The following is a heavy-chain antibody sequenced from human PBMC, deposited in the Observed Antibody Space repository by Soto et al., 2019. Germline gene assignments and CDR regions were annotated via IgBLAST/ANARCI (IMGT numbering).Heavy chain of an antibody. Sequence: SETLSLTCTVSGGSISSDDFSWTWIRQPPGKGLEWIGHIFDSGTTHYNPSLKSRVTMSVDRSNNQFSLKLTSVTAADTAVYYCARSVFPWGQGTLVTVSS. J-gene: IGHJ5*02. V-gene: IGHV4-30-2*01. CDR2: IFDSGTT. CDR1: GGSISSDDFS. CDR3: ARSVFP.